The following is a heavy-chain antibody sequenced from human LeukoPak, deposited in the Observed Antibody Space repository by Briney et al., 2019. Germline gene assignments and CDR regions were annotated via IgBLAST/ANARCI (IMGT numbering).Heavy chain of an antibody. CDR1: GGSISSSSYS. D-gene: IGHD3-22*01. CDR2: IYYSGST. CDR3: ARDENYYGSSGFADS. V-gene: IGHV4-39*07. Sequence: SETLSLTCTVSGGSISSSSYSWDWIRQPPGKGLEWIGSIYYSGSTYYSPSLKSRVTISVDTSTNQFSLKLSSVTAADAAVYYCARDENYYGSSGFADSWGQGTLVTVSS. J-gene: IGHJ4*02.